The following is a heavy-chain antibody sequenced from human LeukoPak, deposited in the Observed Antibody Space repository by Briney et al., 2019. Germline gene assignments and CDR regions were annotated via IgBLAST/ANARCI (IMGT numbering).Heavy chain of an antibody. Sequence: PGGSLRLSCAASGFTFSSYAMHWVRQAPGKGLEWVAVISYDGGNKCYADSVKGRFTISRDNSKNTLYLQMNSLRAEDTAVYYCARERGEARGGSRLHYYGMDVWGQGTTVTVSS. D-gene: IGHD2-15*01. CDR1: GFTFSSYA. CDR3: ARERGEARGGSRLHYYGMDV. CDR2: ISYDGGNK. J-gene: IGHJ6*02. V-gene: IGHV3-30-3*01.